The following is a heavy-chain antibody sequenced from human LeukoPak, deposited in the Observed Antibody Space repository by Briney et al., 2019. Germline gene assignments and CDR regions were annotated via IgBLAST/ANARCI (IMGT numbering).Heavy chain of an antibody. CDR1: GYPFTAYY. Sequence: ASVKVSCKASGYPFTAYYMHWVRQAPGQGLEWMGWINPNSGGTKYAQKFQGRVTMTMDTSISTAYMELSRLTSDDTAVYYCARTHEHSSSSDYWGQGTLVTVSS. CDR2: INPNSGGT. J-gene: IGHJ4*02. D-gene: IGHD6-6*01. CDR3: ARTHEHSSSSDY. V-gene: IGHV1-2*02.